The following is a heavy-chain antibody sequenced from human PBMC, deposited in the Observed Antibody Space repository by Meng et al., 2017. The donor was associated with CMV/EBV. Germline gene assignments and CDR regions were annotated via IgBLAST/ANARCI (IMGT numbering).Heavy chain of an antibody. D-gene: IGHD2-21*01. V-gene: IGHV3-49*04. CDR2: IRSKAYGGTT. CDR3: TRKICGGDCYFYYYYGMDV. Sequence: GGSLRLSCTASGFTFGDYAMSWVRQAPGKGLEWVGFIRSKAYGGTTEYAASVKGRFTTSRDDSKSIAYLQMNSLKTEDTAVYYCTRKICGGDCYFYYYYGMDVWGQGTTVTVS. J-gene: IGHJ6*02. CDR1: GFTFGDYA.